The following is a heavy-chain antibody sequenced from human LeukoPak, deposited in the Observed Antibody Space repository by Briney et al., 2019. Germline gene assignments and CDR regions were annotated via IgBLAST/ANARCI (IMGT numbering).Heavy chain of an antibody. CDR1: PDTFNDHY. Sequence: GGSLRLSCAHPPDTFNDHYMDWVRQAPGKGLEWVGRTRNKANRFTTEYAASVRGRFTISRDDSKNSLYLQMNSLKTEDTAVYYCARGDDYNRRSFDYWGQGTLVTVSS. CDR3: ARGDDYNRRSFDY. J-gene: IGHJ4*02. D-gene: IGHD5-24*01. CDR2: TRNKANRFTT. V-gene: IGHV3-72*01.